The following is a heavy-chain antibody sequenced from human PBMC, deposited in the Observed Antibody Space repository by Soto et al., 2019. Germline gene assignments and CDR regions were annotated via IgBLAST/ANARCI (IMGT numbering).Heavy chain of an antibody. CDR2: INHSGST. Sequence: PSETLSLTCAVYGGSFSGYYWSWIRQPPGKGLEWIGEINHSGSTNYNPSLKSRVTISVDTSKNQFSLKLSSVTAADTAVYYCARGRSRYFDWLLFYWGQGTLVTVSS. V-gene: IGHV4-34*01. J-gene: IGHJ4*02. CDR1: GGSFSGYY. D-gene: IGHD3-9*01. CDR3: ARGRSRYFDWLLFY.